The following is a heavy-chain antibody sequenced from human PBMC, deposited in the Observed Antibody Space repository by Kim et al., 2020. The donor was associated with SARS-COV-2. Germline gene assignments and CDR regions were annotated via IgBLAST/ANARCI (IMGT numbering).Heavy chain of an antibody. CDR1: GFIFTDYA. CDR3: TRDTPNHPFYPLAY. Sequence: GGSLRLSCVASGFIFTDYAFHWVRQAPGKGLEWVSCNSYDDGKKDYADSVRGRFTVSKDDSKKTLYLQMNSLRSEDTAVYYCTRDTPNHPFYPLAYGGQGVRVTVS. V-gene: IGHV3-30*07. CDR2: NSYDDGKK. D-gene: IGHD5-12*01. J-gene: IGHJ4*02.